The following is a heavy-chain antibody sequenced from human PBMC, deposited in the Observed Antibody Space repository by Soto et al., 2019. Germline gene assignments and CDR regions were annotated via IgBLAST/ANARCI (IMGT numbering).Heavy chain of an antibody. CDR1: GFTFSTYW. CDR3: VRDRDFYDGRGYASPGDAFDV. D-gene: IGHD3-22*01. V-gene: IGHV3-74*01. J-gene: IGHJ3*01. Sequence: TGGSLRLSCAVSGFTFSTYWMHWVRQVPGKGLVWVSRISLDGSRTSYADSVKGRFTISRDNAKNTLYLQMRSLRAEDSAVYFCVRDRDFYDGRGYASPGDAFDVWGQGTVVTVSS. CDR2: ISLDGSRT.